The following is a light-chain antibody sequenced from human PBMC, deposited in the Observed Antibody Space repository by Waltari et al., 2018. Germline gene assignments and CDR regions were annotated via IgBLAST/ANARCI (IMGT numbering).Light chain of an antibody. CDR2: DVS. Sequence: QSALTQPASVSGSLGQSLTISCTGTHRDIGAYDYVYWYQQPPGKAPKLILFDVSHRPSGISNRFSGSKSGDTASLTISGLQPEDEADYYCSSYSYITTLQIFGTGTRLTV. J-gene: IGLJ1*01. CDR3: SSYSYITTLQI. V-gene: IGLV2-14*01. CDR1: HRDIGAYDY.